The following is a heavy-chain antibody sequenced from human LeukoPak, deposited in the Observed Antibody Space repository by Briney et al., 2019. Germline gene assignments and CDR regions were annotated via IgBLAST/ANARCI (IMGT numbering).Heavy chain of an antibody. D-gene: IGHD2-2*01. Sequence: GASVKVSCKASGGTFSSYAISWVRQAPGQGLEWMGWINPNSGGTNYAQKFQGRVTMTRDTSISTAYMELSRLRSDDTAVYYCARGPNIVVVPAAGFDYWGQGTLVTVSS. CDR1: GGTFSSYA. CDR3: ARGPNIVVVPAAGFDY. J-gene: IGHJ4*02. V-gene: IGHV1-2*02. CDR2: INPNSGGT.